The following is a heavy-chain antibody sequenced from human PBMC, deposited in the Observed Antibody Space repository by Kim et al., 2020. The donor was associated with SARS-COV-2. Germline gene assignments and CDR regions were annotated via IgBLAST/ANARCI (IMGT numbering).Heavy chain of an antibody. Sequence: SVKVSCKASGGTFNSYAVSWVRQAPGQGLEWMGGIIPFFGTSKYAQKFQGRVTFTADESSTTAYMELSSLRSDDTAVYYCARGYCATTSCYESYEMDGWGQGTTVTVSS. CDR2: IIPFFGTS. D-gene: IGHD2-2*01. CDR3: ARGYCATTSCYESYEMDG. V-gene: IGHV1-69*13. CDR1: GGTFNSYA. J-gene: IGHJ6*02.